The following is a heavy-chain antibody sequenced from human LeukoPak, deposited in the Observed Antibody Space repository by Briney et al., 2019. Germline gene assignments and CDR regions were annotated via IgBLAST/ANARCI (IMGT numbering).Heavy chain of an antibody. Sequence: SETLSLTCAVYGGSFSGYYWSWIRQPPGKGLEWIGEINHSGSTNYNPSLKSRVTISVDTSKNQFSLKLSSVTAADTAVYYCARGATPDYWGQGTLVTVSS. CDR3: ARGATPDY. CDR2: INHSGST. V-gene: IGHV4-34*01. J-gene: IGHJ4*02. CDR1: GGSFSGYY.